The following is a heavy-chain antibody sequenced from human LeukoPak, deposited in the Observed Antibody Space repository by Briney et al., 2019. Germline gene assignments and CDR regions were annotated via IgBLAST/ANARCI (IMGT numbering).Heavy chain of an antibody. CDR2: MNPNSGNT. J-gene: IGHJ4*02. CDR3: ASELPSVVVAALGDY. CDR1: GYTFTSYD. Sequence: ASVKVSCKASGYTFTSYDINGVRQATGQGLEWMGWMNPNSGNTGYAQKFQGRVTMTRNTSISTAYMELSSLRSEDTAVYYCASELPSVVVAALGDYWGQGTLVIVFS. V-gene: IGHV1-8*01. D-gene: IGHD2-15*01.